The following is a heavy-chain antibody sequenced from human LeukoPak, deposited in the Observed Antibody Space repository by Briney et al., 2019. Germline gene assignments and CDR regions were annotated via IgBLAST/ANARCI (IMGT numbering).Heavy chain of an antibody. V-gene: IGHV3-23*01. CDR2: ISGNGGST. CDR3: AKETSGATAY. Sequence: GGSLRLSCAVSGFTFSSYAMSWVRQAPGKGLEWVSAISGNGGSTYYADSVKGRFTISRDNAKNTLYLQMNSLRAEDTAIYYCAKETSGATAYWGQGTLVTVSS. D-gene: IGHD1-26*01. CDR1: GFTFSSYA. J-gene: IGHJ4*02.